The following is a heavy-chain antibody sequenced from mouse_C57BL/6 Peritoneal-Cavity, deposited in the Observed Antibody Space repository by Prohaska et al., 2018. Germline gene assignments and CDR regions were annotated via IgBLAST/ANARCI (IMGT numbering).Heavy chain of an antibody. J-gene: IGHJ3*01. V-gene: IGHV6-3*01. CDR3: TRFAY. CDR1: GFTFSNYW. Sequence: EVKLEESGGGLVQPGGSMKLSCVASGFTFSNYWMNWVRQSPEKGLEWVAQIRLKSDNYATHYAESVKGRFTISRDESKSSVYLQMNNLRAEDTGIYYCTRFAYWGQGTLVTVSA. CDR2: IRLKSDNYAT.